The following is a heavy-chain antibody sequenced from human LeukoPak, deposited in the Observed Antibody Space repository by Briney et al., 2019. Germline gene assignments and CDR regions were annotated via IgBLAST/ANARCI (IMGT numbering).Heavy chain of an antibody. J-gene: IGHJ6*02. V-gene: IGHV3-30*03. Sequence: GGSLRLSCAASGFTFSSFGMHWVRQAPGKGLEWVAVISYDGSNKYHADSVKGRFTISRDNSKNTLYLQMNSLRAEDTAVYYCARAGVGATVDYYYGMDVWGQGTTVTVSS. CDR1: GFTFSSFG. D-gene: IGHD1-26*01. CDR2: ISYDGSNK. CDR3: ARAGVGATVDYYYGMDV.